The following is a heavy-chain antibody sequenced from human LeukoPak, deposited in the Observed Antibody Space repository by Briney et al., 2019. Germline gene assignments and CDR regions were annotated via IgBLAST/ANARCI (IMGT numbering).Heavy chain of an antibody. D-gene: IGHD6-13*01. J-gene: IGHJ4*02. CDR1: GFTFDDYA. CDR3: AKDIGIAGDY. V-gene: IGHV3-9*01. Sequence: PGGSLSLSCAASGFTFDDYAMHWVRQAPGKGLEWVSGISWNSGSIGYADSVKGRFTISRDSAKNSLYLQMNSLRAEDTALYYCAKDIGIAGDYWGQGTLVTVSS. CDR2: ISWNSGSI.